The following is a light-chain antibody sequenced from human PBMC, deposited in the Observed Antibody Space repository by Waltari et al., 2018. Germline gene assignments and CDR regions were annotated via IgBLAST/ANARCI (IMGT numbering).Light chain of an antibody. V-gene: IGKV3-11*01. CDR3: QQRYAWPLT. Sequence: ETVLTQSPATLSLSPGERATLSCRASQPISNYIAWYQQKPGQVPRVLNYDASNRAAGIPARFIGSVSGTDFTLTISSLEPEDFAVYYCQQRYAWPLTFGGGTKVEIK. CDR2: DAS. CDR1: QPISNY. J-gene: IGKJ4*01.